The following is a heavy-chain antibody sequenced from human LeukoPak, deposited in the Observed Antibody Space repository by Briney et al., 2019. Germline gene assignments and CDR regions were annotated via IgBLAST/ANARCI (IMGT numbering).Heavy chain of an antibody. CDR3: ARVGAWELQRVFEY. V-gene: IGHV3-7*01. CDR2: IHKAGSES. CDR1: GFTFTNYW. D-gene: IGHD1-26*01. J-gene: IGHJ4*02. Sequence: PGGSLTLSCAASGFTFTNYWMTWVRQVPGKGLEWVANIHKAGSESYYVDSVKGRFAISRDNAKNSLHLQLSSLRVEDTAVYYCARVGAWELQRVFEYWGQGTLVTVSS.